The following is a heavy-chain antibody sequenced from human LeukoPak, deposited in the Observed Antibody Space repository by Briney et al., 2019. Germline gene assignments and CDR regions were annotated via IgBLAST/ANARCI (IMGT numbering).Heavy chain of an antibody. CDR1: GFTVSSNY. D-gene: IGHD3-10*01. CDR2: IYSGGST. CDR3: ARVLRITMVFDY. V-gene: IGHV3-66*01. J-gene: IGHJ4*02. Sequence: PGGSLRLSCAASGFTVSSNYMSWVRQAPGKGLEWVSVIYSGGSTYYADSVKSRFTISRDNSKNTLYLQMNSLRAEDTAVYYCARVLRITMVFDYWGQGTLVTVSS.